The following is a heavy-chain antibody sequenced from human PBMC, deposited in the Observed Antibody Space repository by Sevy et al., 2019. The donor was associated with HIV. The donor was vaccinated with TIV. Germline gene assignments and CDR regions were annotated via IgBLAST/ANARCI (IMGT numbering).Heavy chain of an antibody. D-gene: IGHD3-10*01. CDR1: GGSISSGDYY. CDR2: IYYSGST. CDR3: ARDELGGLPLPPQASYYGMDV. J-gene: IGHJ6*02. Sequence: SETLSLTCTVSGGSISSGDYYWSWIRQPPGKGLEWIGYIYYSGSTYYNPSLKSRVTISVDTSKNQFSLNLSSVTAADTALNYCARDELGGLPLPPQASYYGMDVWGQGTTVTVSS. V-gene: IGHV4-30-4*02.